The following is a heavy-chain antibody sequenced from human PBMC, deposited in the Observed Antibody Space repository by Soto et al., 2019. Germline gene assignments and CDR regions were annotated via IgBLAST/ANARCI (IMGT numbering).Heavy chain of an antibody. CDR3: AKRVAYSSSSAYLDY. Sequence: PVGSLRLSGAASGFTFRTFGMNWVRQAPGKGLEWVSSITDDGVAYYADSVKGRFITSRDNSKNTLYLQMNSLRAEDTAVYYCAKRVAYSSSSAYLDYWGQGTPVTVSS. D-gene: IGHD6-6*01. CDR2: ITDDGVA. J-gene: IGHJ4*02. V-gene: IGHV3-23*01. CDR1: GFTFRTFG.